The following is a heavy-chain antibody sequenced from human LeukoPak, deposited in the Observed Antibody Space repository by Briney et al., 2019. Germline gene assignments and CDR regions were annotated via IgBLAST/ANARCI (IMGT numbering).Heavy chain of an antibody. CDR1: GFTFSNAW. Sequence: GALRLSCAASGFTFSNAWMNWVRQAPGKGLEWVGRIKSKTDGGTTDYAAPVKGRFTISRDDSKNTLYLQMNSLKTEDTAVYYCTTAVGATAGEFDYWGQGTLVTVSS. J-gene: IGHJ4*02. V-gene: IGHV3-15*07. CDR3: TTAVGATAGEFDY. D-gene: IGHD1-26*01. CDR2: IKSKTDGGTT.